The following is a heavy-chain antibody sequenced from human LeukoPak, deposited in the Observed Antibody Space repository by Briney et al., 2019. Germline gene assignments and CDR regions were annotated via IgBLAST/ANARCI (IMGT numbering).Heavy chain of an antibody. J-gene: IGHJ1*01. CDR1: GDTISSGSYY. Sequence: PSETLSLTCTVSGDTISSGSYYWTWLRQPAGKGLEWIGRIYTTGLTNYSPSLRSRVTISIDTSRNQFSLKLTSVTAADTAVYYCARAAAIVRYFHNWGQGTLVTVSS. V-gene: IGHV4-61*02. CDR2: IYTTGLT. CDR3: ARAAAIVRYFHN. D-gene: IGHD2-21*01.